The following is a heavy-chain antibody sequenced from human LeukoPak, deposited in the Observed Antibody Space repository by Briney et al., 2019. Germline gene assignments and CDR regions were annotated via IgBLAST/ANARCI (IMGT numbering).Heavy chain of an antibody. D-gene: IGHD2-21*02. V-gene: IGHV3-21*01. Sequence: GGSLRLSCAASGFTFSSYSMNWVRQAPGKGLEWVSSISSSSSYIYYADSVKGRFTISRDNAKNSLYLQMNSLRAEDTAVYYCARECGGDCYFACWYFDLWGRGTLVTVSS. CDR1: GFTFSSYS. CDR2: ISSSSSYI. CDR3: ARECGGDCYFACWYFDL. J-gene: IGHJ2*01.